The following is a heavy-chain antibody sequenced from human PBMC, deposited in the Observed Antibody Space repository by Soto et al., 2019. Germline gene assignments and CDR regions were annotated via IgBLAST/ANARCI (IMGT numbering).Heavy chain of an antibody. D-gene: IGHD3-3*01. V-gene: IGHV4-4*02. CDR2: IYHSGST. CDR3: ARAGGYDFWSGYYGAFDI. CDR1: DGSISSSNW. Sequence: PSETLSLTCAVSDGSISSSNWWSWVRQPPGKGLEWIGEIYHSGSTNYNPSLKSRVTISVDKSKNQFSLKLSSVTAADTAVYYCARAGGYDFWSGYYGAFDIWGQGTMVTVSS. J-gene: IGHJ3*02.